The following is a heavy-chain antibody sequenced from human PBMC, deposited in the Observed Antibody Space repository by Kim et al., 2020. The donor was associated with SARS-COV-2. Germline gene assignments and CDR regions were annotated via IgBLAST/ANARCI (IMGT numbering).Heavy chain of an antibody. CDR1: GFTFSHYW. CDR3: ARYIAVAGMSDS. D-gene: IGHD6-19*01. V-gene: IGHV3-74*01. CDR2: INSDGSST. J-gene: IGHJ4*02. Sequence: GGSLRLSCAASGFTFSHYWMHWVRQVPGKGLVWVSRINSDGSSTSYADSVRGRFTISRDNAKNTLYLQMNSLRAEDTAVFYCARYIAVAGMSDSWGQGTLVTVSS.